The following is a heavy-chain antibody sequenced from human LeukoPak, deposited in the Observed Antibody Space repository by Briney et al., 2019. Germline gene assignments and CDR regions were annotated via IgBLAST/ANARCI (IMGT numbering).Heavy chain of an antibody. CDR1: GFTFSSYA. Sequence: GGSLRLSCAASGFTFSSYAMHWVRQAPGKGLEWVAVISYDGSNKYYADSVKGRFTISRDNSKNTLYLQMNSLRAEDTAVYYCATISQTSWFGPWGQGTLVTVSS. D-gene: IGHD2-21*01. V-gene: IGHV3-30-3*01. CDR3: ATISQTSWFGP. J-gene: IGHJ5*02. CDR2: ISYDGSNK.